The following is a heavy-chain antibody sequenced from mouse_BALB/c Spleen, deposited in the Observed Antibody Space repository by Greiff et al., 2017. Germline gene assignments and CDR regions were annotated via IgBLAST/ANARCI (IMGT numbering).Heavy chain of an antibody. CDR1: GFNIKDYY. CDR2: IDPENGDT. J-gene: IGHJ2*01. V-gene: IGHV14-4*02. Sequence: EVMLVESGAELVRSGASVKLSCTASGFNIKDYYMHWVKQRPEQGLEWIGWIDPENGDTEYAPKFQGKATMTADSSSNTAYLQLSSLTSEDTAVYYCTSYGNYYFDYWGQGTTLTVSS. CDR3: TSYGNYYFDY. D-gene: IGHD2-10*02.